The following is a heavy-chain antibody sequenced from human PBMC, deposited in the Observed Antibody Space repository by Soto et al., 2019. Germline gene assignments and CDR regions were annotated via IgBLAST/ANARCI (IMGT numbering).Heavy chain of an antibody. D-gene: IGHD3-3*01. J-gene: IGHJ6*02. CDR2: ISSSSSTI. CDR3: AREARTIFGEDYGMDV. V-gene: IGHV3-48*02. CDR1: GFTFSSYS. Sequence: GGSLRLSCAASGFTFSSYSMNWVRQAPGKGLEWVSYISSSSSTIYYADSVKGRFTISRDNAKNSLYLQMNSLRDEDTAVYYCAREARTIFGEDYGMDVWGQGTTVTASS.